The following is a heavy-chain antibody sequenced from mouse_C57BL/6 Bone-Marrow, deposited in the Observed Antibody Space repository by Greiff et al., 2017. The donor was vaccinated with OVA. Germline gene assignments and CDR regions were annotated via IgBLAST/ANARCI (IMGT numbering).Heavy chain of an antibody. CDR2: ISDGGSYT. J-gene: IGHJ4*01. V-gene: IGHV5-4*01. D-gene: IGHD2-10*02. CDR3: ARECMYVNPYAMDY. Sequence: EVKLVESGGGLVKPGGSLKLSCAASGFTFSSYAMSWVRQTPEKRLEWVATISDGGSYTYYPANVKGRFTISRDNDKNNLYLQMSHLKSEDTAMYYCARECMYVNPYAMDYWGQGTSVTVSS. CDR1: GFTFSSYA.